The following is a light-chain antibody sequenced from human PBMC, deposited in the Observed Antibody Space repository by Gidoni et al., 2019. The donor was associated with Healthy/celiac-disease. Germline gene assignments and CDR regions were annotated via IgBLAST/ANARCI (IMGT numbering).Light chain of an antibody. CDR1: QSISSL. CDR2: KAS. J-gene: IGKJ1*01. V-gene: IGKV1-5*03. CDR3: QQYNSYLWT. Sequence: DIQMTQSPSTLSASVGDRVTITCRASQSISSLLAWYQQKPWKAPKLLIYKASSLESGVPSRFSGSGSGTEFTLTISILQPDDFATYYCQQYNSYLWTFGQGTKVEIQ.